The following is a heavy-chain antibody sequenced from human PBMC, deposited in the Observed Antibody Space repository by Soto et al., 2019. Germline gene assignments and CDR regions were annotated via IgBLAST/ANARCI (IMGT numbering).Heavy chain of an antibody. CDR2: ISGSGGST. D-gene: IGHD3-22*01. CDR1: GFTFSSYA. J-gene: IGHJ4*02. V-gene: IGHV3-23*01. Sequence: GGSLRLSCAASGFTFSSYAMSWVRQAPGKGLEWVSAISGSGGSTYYADSVKGRFTISRDNSKNTLYLQMNSLRAEDTAVYYCAKVLTYYYDSSGYFNRLYFDYWGQGTLVTVSS. CDR3: AKVLTYYYDSSGYFNRLYFDY.